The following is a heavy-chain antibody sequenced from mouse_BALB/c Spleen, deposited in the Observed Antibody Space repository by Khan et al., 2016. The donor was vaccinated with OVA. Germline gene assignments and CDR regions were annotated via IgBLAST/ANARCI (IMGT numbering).Heavy chain of an antibody. J-gene: IGHJ4*01. CDR2: IWGDGST. CDR1: GFSLTGYG. D-gene: IGHD2-10*01. V-gene: IGHV2-6-7*01. Sequence: QVQLQQSGPGLVAPSQSLSITCTVSGFSLTGYGVNWVRQPPGKGLEWLGMIWGDGSTDYNSALKSRLSISKDNSKSQVFLKMNSLQTADTATYYVARAYCDNYREAMDYWGQGTSVTVSS. CDR3: ARAYCDNYREAMDY.